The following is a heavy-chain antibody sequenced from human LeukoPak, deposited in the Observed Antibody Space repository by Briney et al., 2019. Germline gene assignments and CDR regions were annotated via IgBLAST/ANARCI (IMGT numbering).Heavy chain of an antibody. CDR3: ARQGLYYYGSGSYAFDAFDI. CDR1: GGSISSGGYY. J-gene: IGHJ3*02. CDR2: IYYSGST. D-gene: IGHD3-10*01. V-gene: IGHV4-31*03. Sequence: SESLSPTCTVSGGSISSGGYYWSWIRQHPGKGLEWIGYIYYSGSTYYNPSLKSRVTISVDTSKNQFSLKLSSVTAADTAVYYCARQGLYYYGSGSYAFDAFDIWGQGTMVTVSS.